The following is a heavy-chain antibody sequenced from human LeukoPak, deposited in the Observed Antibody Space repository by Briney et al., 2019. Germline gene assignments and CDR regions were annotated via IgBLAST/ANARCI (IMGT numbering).Heavy chain of an antibody. Sequence: GGSLRLSCAASGFTVSINSMSWVGQAPGKGLEWVSLIYSGGITYYADSVKGRFTISRDNSKNSLYLQMNSLRAEDTAVYYCARDLSGWYKDWFDPWGQGTLVTVSS. CDR2: IYSGGIT. D-gene: IGHD6-19*01. V-gene: IGHV3-66*01. CDR1: GFTVSINS. CDR3: ARDLSGWYKDWFDP. J-gene: IGHJ5*02.